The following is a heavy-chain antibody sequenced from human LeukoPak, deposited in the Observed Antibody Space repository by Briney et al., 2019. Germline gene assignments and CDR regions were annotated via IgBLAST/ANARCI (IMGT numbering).Heavy chain of an antibody. J-gene: IGHJ6*02. D-gene: IGHD2-21*02. CDR1: GFTFSNAW. CDR2: IKSKSDYGTP. V-gene: IGHV3-15*01. Sequence: GGSLRLSCAASGFTFSNAWMSWVRQAPGKGLEWVGRIKSKSDYGTPDYAAPVKGRFTISRDDSKNTLYLQMNSLKTEDTAMYYCTRVTAYYDYGMDVWGQGTTVTVSS. CDR3: TRVTAYYDYGMDV.